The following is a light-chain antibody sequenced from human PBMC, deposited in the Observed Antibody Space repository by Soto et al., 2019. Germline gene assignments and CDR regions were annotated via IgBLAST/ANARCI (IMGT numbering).Light chain of an antibody. Sequence: DIQMNQSPSTLSASVRDRVTVTCRASQSINTWLAWYQQKPGKAPKLLIYDASSLQSGVPSRFTGRGSGTEFTLTLTCLQPDDFATYCSQEYDSYSRRFCQGTKLDI. CDR2: DAS. CDR1: QSINTW. CDR3: QEYDSYSRR. J-gene: IGKJ1*01. V-gene: IGKV1-5*01.